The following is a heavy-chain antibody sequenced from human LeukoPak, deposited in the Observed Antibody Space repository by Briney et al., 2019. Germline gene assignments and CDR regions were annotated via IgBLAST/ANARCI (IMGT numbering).Heavy chain of an antibody. CDR1: GYSISSGYY. CDR3: ARVWGYNYGYSHY. Sequence: TASETLSLTCTVSGYSISSGYYWGWIQQPPGKGLEWIGNIYHSGSTYYNPSLKSRVTISVDMSKNQFSLKLSSVTAADTAVYYCARVWGYNYGYSHYWGQGTLVTVSS. D-gene: IGHD5-18*01. V-gene: IGHV4-38-2*02. J-gene: IGHJ4*02. CDR2: IYHSGST.